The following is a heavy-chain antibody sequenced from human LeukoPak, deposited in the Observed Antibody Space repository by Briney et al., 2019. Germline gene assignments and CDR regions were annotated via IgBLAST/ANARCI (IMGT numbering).Heavy chain of an antibody. D-gene: IGHD3-10*01. CDR3: ATHELKDAFDI. Sequence: PGGSLRLSCAASGFTFNSYSMNWVRQAPGKGLEWVSYISSSSSTIYYAASVKGRFTISRDNAKNSLYLQMNSLRAEGTAVYYCATHELKDAFDIWGQGTMVTVSS. CDR2: ISSSSSTI. CDR1: GFTFNSYS. V-gene: IGHV3-48*01. J-gene: IGHJ3*02.